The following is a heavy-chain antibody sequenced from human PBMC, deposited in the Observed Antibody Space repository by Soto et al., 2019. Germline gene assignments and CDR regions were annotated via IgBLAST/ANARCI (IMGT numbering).Heavy chain of an antibody. Sequence: QVQLQESGPGLVKPSQTLSLTCTVSGGSISSGNDNWSWIRQHPGKGLEWIGYIYNSGSTYYNPSLKSRITISIDTSKNQFSLKLTSVTAADTAVYYCARRETTVTSGAFDIWGQGTMVSVSS. J-gene: IGHJ3*02. CDR3: ARRETTVTSGAFDI. CDR2: IYNSGST. D-gene: IGHD4-17*01. CDR1: GGSISSGNDN. V-gene: IGHV4-31*03.